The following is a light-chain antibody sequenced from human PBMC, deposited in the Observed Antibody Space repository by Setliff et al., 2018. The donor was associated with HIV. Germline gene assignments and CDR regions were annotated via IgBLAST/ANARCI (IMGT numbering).Light chain of an antibody. CDR2: DVN. CDR1: GSDVATSKY. V-gene: IGLV2-14*01. CDR3: NSFASNSAYTPYV. Sequence: QSALAQPASVSGSPGQSITISCTGTGSDVATSKYVSWYQQKPGKAPKLLIFDVNNRPSGVSTRFSASKSGNTASLTISGLQPEDEADYYCNSFASNSAYTPYVFGTGTKVTVL. J-gene: IGLJ1*01.